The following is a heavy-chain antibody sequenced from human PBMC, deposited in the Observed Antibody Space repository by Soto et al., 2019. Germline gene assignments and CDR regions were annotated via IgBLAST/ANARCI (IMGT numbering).Heavy chain of an antibody. J-gene: IGHJ3*02. D-gene: IGHD3-22*01. V-gene: IGHV4-34*01. CDR3: AKDPLATYYYDSSALPSDAFDI. Sequence: PSETLSLTCAVYGGSFSGYYWSWIRQPPGKGLEWIGEINHSGSTNYNPSLKSRVTISVDTSKNQFSLKLSSVTAADTAVYYCAKDPLATYYYDSSALPSDAFDIWGQGTMVTVSS. CDR1: GGSFSGYY. CDR2: INHSGST.